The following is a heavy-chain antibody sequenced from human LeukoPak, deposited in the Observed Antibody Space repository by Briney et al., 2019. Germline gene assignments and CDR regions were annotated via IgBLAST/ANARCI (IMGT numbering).Heavy chain of an antibody. CDR2: ISTDERDI. J-gene: IGHJ4*02. CDR3: AKDSGGGDCYFDS. V-gene: IGHV3-30-3*02. CDR1: AFTFTRYN. Sequence: PGRSLRLSCGAYAFTFTRYNMHWVSQAPAKGLEWVAFISTDERDIRYADSVKGRFTISRDNSKNTLFLQMNSLRGEDMAVYYCAKDSGGGDCYFDSWGQGTLVSVSS. D-gene: IGHD2-21*02.